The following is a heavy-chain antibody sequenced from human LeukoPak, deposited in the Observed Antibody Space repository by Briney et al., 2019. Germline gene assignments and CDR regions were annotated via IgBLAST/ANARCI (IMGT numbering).Heavy chain of an antibody. V-gene: IGHV3-7*03. CDR2: IRKDGSLQ. D-gene: IGHD3-9*01. CDR3: TRVSGGYDMSDY. J-gene: IGHJ4*02. CDR1: GFTFSSFW. Sequence: GGSLGLSCAASGFTFSSFWMSWVRQAPGKGLEWVANIRKDGSLQYYVDSVEGRFTISRDNAKNSLYLQMNTLRADDTAVYYCTRVSGGYDMSDYWGQGTLVTVSS.